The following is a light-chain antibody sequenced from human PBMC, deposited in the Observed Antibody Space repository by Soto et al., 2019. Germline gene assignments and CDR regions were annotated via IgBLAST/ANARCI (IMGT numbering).Light chain of an antibody. J-gene: IGKJ1*01. Sequence: ILLTQSPDTLSLSPGERATLSCRATQSVSSNYLAWYQQKAGQAPRLLIYGASSRATGIPDRISGSGSGTDFTLTINRLEPEDSAVYYCQQYGSSGTFGQGTKVDIK. CDR3: QQYGSSGT. CDR2: GAS. V-gene: IGKV3-20*01. CDR1: QSVSSNY.